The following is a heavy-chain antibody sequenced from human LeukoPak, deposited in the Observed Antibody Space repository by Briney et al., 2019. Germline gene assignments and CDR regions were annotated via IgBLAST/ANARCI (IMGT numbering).Heavy chain of an antibody. D-gene: IGHD3-22*01. CDR1: GGTFSSYA. CDR2: IIPIFGTA. CDR3: ARCPTYYYERSWFDP. V-gene: IGHV1-69*01. J-gene: IGHJ5*02. Sequence: GSSVKVSCKASGGTFSSYAISWVRQAPGQGLEWMGRIIPIFGTANYAQKFQGRVTITADESTSTAYMELSSLRSEDTAVYYCARCPTYYYERSWFDPWGQGTLVTVSS.